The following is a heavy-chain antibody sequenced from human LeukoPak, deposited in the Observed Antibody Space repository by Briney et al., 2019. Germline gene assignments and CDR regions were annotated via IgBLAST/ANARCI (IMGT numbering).Heavy chain of an antibody. D-gene: IGHD2-15*01. CDR1: GGSFSGYY. V-gene: IGHV4-34*01. CDR3: ARGGPGTDIVVVVAATSPEYYFDY. Sequence: SETLSLTCAVYGGSFSGYYWSWIRQPPGKGLEWIGEINHSGSTNYNPSLKSRVIISVDTSKNQFSLKLSSVTAADTAVYYCARGGPGTDIVVVVAATSPEYYFDYWGQGTLVTVSS. CDR2: INHSGST. J-gene: IGHJ4*02.